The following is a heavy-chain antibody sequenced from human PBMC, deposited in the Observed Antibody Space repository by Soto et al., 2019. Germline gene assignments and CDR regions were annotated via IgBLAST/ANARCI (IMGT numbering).Heavy chain of an antibody. CDR2: IYHSGSS. D-gene: IGHD3-3*01. CDR3: ARSITIFGVVVSYSYFDL. Sequence: QLQLQASGSGLVKASQTLSLTCAVSGGSISSGGYSWSWIRQPPGKGLEWLGYIYHSGSSYYNPSLKSRVTRSVDRSKNQFSLRLSSVTAADTAVYYCARSITIFGVVVSYSYFDLWGRGTLVTVSS. J-gene: IGHJ2*01. CDR1: GGSISSGGYS. V-gene: IGHV4-30-2*01.